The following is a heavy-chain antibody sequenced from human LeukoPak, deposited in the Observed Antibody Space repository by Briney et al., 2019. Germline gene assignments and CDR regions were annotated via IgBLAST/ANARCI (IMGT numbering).Heavy chain of an antibody. J-gene: IGHJ4*02. CDR2: IYYSGST. V-gene: IGHV4-31*03. Sequence: PSQTLSLTCTVSGGSISISSGGYYWSWIRQHPGKGLEWIGYIYYSGSTYYNPSLESRVIISVDMSKNQFSLKLSSVTAADTAVYYCARQGVNYYDSSGSTFDYWGQGTLVTVSS. CDR3: ARQGVNYYDSSGSTFDY. CDR1: GGSISISSGGYY. D-gene: IGHD3-22*01.